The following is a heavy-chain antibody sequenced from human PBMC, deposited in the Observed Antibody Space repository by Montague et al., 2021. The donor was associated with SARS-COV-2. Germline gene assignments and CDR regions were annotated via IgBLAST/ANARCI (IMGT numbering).Heavy chain of an antibody. V-gene: IGHV3-21*01. Sequence: SLRLSCAASGFTFILYNMNWVRQAPGKGLDWVSSMSSSGNYIYYADSVKGRFTISRDNAKNSLSLQMNRLTAEDTAVYYCASDRLPGAYNYGGSGYHYWGRGTLVTVSS. CDR1: GFTFILYN. CDR2: MSSSGNYI. D-gene: IGHD3-22*01. CDR3: ASDRLPGAYNYGGSGYHY. J-gene: IGHJ4*02.